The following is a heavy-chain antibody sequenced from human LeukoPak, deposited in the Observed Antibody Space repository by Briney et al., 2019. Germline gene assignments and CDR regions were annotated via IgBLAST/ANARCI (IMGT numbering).Heavy chain of an antibody. CDR3: ARVQDYDFWSGYFDY. CDR1: GGSISSYY. J-gene: IGHJ4*02. V-gene: IGHV4-59*01. CDR2: IYYSGST. D-gene: IGHD3-3*01. Sequence: SETLSLTCTVSGGSISSYYWSWIRQPPGKGLEWIGYIYYSGSTNYNPSLKSRVTISVDTSKNQFSLKLSSVTAADTAVYYCARVQDYDFWSGYFDYWGQGTLSPSPQ.